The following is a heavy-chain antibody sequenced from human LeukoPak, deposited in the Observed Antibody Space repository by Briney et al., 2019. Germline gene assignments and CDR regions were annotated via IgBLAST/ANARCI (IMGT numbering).Heavy chain of an antibody. D-gene: IGHD1-26*01. Sequence: GRSLRLSCAASGFTFSSYAMHWVRQAPGKGLEWVAVISYDGGNKYYADSVKGRFTISRDNSKNTLYLQMNSLRAEDTAVYYCAREGGSYYSPDYWGQGTLVTVSS. CDR2: ISYDGGNK. J-gene: IGHJ4*02. V-gene: IGHV3-30-3*01. CDR1: GFTFSSYA. CDR3: AREGGSYYSPDY.